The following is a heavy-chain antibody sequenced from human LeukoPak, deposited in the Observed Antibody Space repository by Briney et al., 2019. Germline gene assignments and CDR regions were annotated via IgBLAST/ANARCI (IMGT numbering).Heavy chain of an antibody. J-gene: IGHJ4*02. V-gene: IGHV3-23*01. CDR2: ISGSGVST. Sequence: PGGSLRLSCAASGFTFSSYAMSWVRQAPGKGLEWVSAISGSGVSTYYADSVKGRFTISRDNSKNTLYLQMNSLRAEDTAVYFCAKGPLAGDYAYAGPFDYWGQGTLVTVSS. D-gene: IGHD4-17*01. CDR3: AKGPLAGDYAYAGPFDY. CDR1: GFTFSSYA.